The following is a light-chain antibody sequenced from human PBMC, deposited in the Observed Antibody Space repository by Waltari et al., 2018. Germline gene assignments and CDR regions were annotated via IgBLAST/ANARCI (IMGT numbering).Light chain of an antibody. J-gene: IGLJ2*01. CDR3: SSYAGSNNVV. CDR1: TSDVGGYNY. CDR2: EVN. V-gene: IGLV2-8*01. Sequence: QSALTQPPSASGSPGQSVTISCTGTTSDVGGYNYVSWYQQNPGKAPNLMIYEVNKRPSGVPDRFSGSKSGNTASLTVSGLQAEDEADYYCSSYAGSNNVVFGGGTKLTVL.